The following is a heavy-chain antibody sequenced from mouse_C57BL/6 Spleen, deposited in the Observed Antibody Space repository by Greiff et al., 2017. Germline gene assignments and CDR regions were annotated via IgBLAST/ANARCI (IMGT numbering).Heavy chain of an antibody. D-gene: IGHD1-1*01. Sequence: DVKLQESGPGLVKPSQSLSLTCSVSGYSITSGYYWNWIRQFPGNKLEWMGYISYDGINNYNPSLKNRIAITRDTSKNQFFLKLNSVTTEDTATYYCARDRYYGSSYYAMDYWGQGTSVTVSS. J-gene: IGHJ4*01. V-gene: IGHV3-6*01. CDR2: ISYDGIN. CDR1: GYSITSGYY. CDR3: ARDRYYGSSYYAMDY.